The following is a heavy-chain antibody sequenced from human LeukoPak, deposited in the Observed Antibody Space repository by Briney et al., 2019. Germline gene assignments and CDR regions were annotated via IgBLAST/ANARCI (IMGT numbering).Heavy chain of an antibody. J-gene: IGHJ5*02. V-gene: IGHV1-69*05. CDR3: ARDNHCSSTSCYGQWYNWFDP. CDR1: GGTFSSYA. CDR2: IIPIFGTA. Sequence: SVKVSCKASGGTFSSYAISWVRQAPGQGLEWMGGIIPIFGTANYARKFQGRVTITTDESTSTAYMELSSLRSEDTAVYYCARDNHCSSTSCYGQWYNWFDPWGQGTLVTVSS. D-gene: IGHD2-2*01.